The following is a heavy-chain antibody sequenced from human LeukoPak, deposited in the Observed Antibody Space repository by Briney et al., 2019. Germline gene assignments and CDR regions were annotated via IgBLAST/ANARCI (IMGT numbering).Heavy chain of an antibody. CDR3: AITTTIAAAGLDY. D-gene: IGHD6-13*01. J-gene: IGHJ4*02. Sequence: ASVKVSCKASGYTFTGHYLHWVRQAPGQGLEWMGWINPNRGGTKYAQKFQGRVTMTRDTPISTAYMELSRLSSDDTAVYYCAITTTIAAAGLDYWGQGTLVTVYS. CDR1: GYTFTGHY. CDR2: INPNRGGT. V-gene: IGHV1-2*02.